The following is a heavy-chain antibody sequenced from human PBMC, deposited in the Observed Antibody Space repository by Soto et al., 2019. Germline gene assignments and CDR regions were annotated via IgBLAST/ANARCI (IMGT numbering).Heavy chain of an antibody. J-gene: IGHJ4*02. Sequence: QVQLQQWGAGLLKPSETLSLTCAVYGGSFSGYYWSWIRQPPGKGLEWIGEINHSGSTNYNPSLKSRVTISVDTSKNQFSLKLSSVTAADTAVYYCARLKAVAGTIDYWGQGTLVTVSS. CDR1: GGSFSGYY. CDR3: ARLKAVAGTIDY. CDR2: INHSGST. V-gene: IGHV4-34*01. D-gene: IGHD6-19*01.